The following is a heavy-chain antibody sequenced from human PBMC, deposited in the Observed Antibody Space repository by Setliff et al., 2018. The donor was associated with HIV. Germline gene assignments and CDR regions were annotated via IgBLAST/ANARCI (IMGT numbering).Heavy chain of an antibody. CDR1: GFTFSRYS. CDR3: TSNDGPGGPNFFDY. Sequence: PGGSLRLSCAASGFTFSRYSMNWVRQAPGKGLEWVAVIWYDGSNKYYADSVKGRFTISRDNSKNTLYLQMNSLRVEDTALYYCTSNDGPGGPNFFDYWGRGTLVTVSS. V-gene: IGHV3-33*08. CDR2: IWYDGSNK. D-gene: IGHD1-1*01. J-gene: IGHJ4*02.